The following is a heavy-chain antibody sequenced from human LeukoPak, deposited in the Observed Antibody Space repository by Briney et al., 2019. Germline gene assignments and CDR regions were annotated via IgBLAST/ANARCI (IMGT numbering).Heavy chain of an antibody. CDR1: GFTFSSYS. CDR3: ARDNNIDGGLWSGTDDAFDI. CDR2: ISSSSSYI. Sequence: PGGSLRLSCAASGFTFSSYSMNWVRQAPGKGLEWVSSISSSSSYIYYADSVKGRFTISRDNAKNSLYLQMNSLRAEDTAVYYCARDNNIDGGLWSGTDDAFDIWGQGTMVTVSS. J-gene: IGHJ3*02. V-gene: IGHV3-21*01. D-gene: IGHD1-14*01.